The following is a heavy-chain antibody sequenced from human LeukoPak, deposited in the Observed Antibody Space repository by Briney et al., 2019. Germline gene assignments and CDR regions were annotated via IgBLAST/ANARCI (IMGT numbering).Heavy chain of an antibody. CDR3: ARPAHSSVNYYFDY. J-gene: IGHJ4*02. CDR1: GGSISSGGYY. D-gene: IGHD3-22*01. CDR2: IYYSGST. Sequence: SETLSLTCTVSGGSISSGGYYWSWIRQPPGKGLEWIGYIYYSGSTYYNPSLKSRVTISVDTSKNQFSLKLSSVTAADTAVYYCARPAHSSVNYYFDYWGQGTLVTVSS. V-gene: IGHV4-30-2*03.